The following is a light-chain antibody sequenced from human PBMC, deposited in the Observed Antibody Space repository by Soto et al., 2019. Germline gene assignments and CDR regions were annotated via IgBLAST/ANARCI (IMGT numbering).Light chain of an antibody. J-gene: IGKJ2*01. CDR3: MQGRHWPYT. V-gene: IGKV2-30*01. CDR1: QSLGSSDGDTY. CDR2: KVS. Sequence: EVVMTQSPLSLPVTLGQPASISCRSSQSLGSSDGDTYLNWFQQRPGQSPRRLIYKVSNRDSGVPDRFSGSGSGTDFTLKISRVEAEDVGVYYCMQGRHWPYTFGQGTKLEI.